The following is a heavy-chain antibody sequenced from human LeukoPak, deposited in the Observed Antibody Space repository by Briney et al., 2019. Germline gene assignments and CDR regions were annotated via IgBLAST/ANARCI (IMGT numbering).Heavy chain of an antibody. CDR1: GFTFSGYE. D-gene: IGHD6-13*01. V-gene: IGHV3-48*03. CDR3: ARQTDRLGAVGRDRYFDL. Sequence: GGSLRLSCTASGFTFSGYEMTWVRQAPGKGLEWMSYISVNGGAMHYADSVRGRFTTSRDDSKNSLYLHMNSLRVEDTAVYYFARQTDRLGAVGRDRYFDLWGRGTLITVSS. J-gene: IGHJ2*01. CDR2: ISVNGGAM.